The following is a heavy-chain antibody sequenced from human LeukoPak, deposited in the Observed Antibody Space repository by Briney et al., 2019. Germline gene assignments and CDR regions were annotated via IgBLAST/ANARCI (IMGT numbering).Heavy chain of an antibody. Sequence: ASVKVSCKASGYTFTGYYMHWVRQAPGQGLEWMGWINPNSGGTNYAQKFQGRVTMTRDTSISTAYMELSRLRSDDTAVYYCARPYAAAGTAYFDYWGQGTLVTVSS. D-gene: IGHD6-13*01. CDR3: ARPYAAAGTAYFDY. V-gene: IGHV1-2*02. CDR1: GYTFTGYY. J-gene: IGHJ4*02. CDR2: INPNSGGT.